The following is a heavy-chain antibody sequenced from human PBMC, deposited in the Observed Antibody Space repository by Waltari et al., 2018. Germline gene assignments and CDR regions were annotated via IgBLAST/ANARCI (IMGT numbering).Heavy chain of an antibody. CDR3: ATADYQXXGDYLDY. J-gene: IGHJ4*02. CDR2: IYTGGST. V-gene: IGHV3-53*01. CDR1: GFTVXSNY. Sequence: EVHLVESGGXLIQPGGSLRXSCAAXGFTVXSNYMSWVRQAPGKGLEWVSVIYTGGSTXYADSVKGRFTSXRDXSKXTXYXQMSGLRAXXTAVXYCATADYQXXGDYLDYXGQGTLVTVXS. D-gene: IGHD4-17*01.